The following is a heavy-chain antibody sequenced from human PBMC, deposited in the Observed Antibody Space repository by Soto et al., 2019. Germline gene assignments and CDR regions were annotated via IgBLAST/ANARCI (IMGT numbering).Heavy chain of an antibody. CDR2: ISGSGGST. D-gene: IGHD2-2*01. CDR3: AKDLFSPLLSYWFDP. CDR1: GFTFSSYA. J-gene: IGHJ5*02. V-gene: IGHV3-23*01. Sequence: GGSLRLSCAASGFTFSSYAMSWVRQAPGKGLEWVSAISGSGGSTNYADSVKGRCTISRDNSKNTRYLQMNSLRAEDTAVYYCAKDLFSPLLSYWFDPWGQGTLVTVSS.